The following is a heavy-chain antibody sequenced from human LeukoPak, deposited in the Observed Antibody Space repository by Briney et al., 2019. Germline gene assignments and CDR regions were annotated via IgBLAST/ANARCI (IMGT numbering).Heavy chain of an antibody. CDR1: GFIFSTYA. CDR3: AQNWNFDY. V-gene: IGHV3-23*01. Sequence: GGSLRLSCAASGFIFSTYAMSWVRQAPGKGLEWVSDISNSGGITHYADSVKGRFTISRDNSKNTLYLQMNSLRAEDTAVYYCAQNWNFDYWGQGTLVTVSS. CDR2: ISNSGGIT. J-gene: IGHJ4*02. D-gene: IGHD1-1*01.